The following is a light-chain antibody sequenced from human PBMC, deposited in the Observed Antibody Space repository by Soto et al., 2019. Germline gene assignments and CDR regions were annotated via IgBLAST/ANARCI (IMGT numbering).Light chain of an antibody. Sequence: DIQMTQSPSTLSASVGDRVTITCRASQSISSWLAWYQQKPGKAPKLLLYKASSLESGVPSRFSGSGSGTELTLTISSPQPDDFATYYCQHYDTYPLTFGGGTKVEIK. J-gene: IGKJ4*01. CDR1: QSISSW. CDR2: KAS. V-gene: IGKV1-5*03. CDR3: QHYDTYPLT.